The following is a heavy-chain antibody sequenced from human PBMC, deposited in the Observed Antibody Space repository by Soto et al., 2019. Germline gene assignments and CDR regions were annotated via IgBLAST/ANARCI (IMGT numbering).Heavy chain of an antibody. V-gene: IGHV4-59*08. J-gene: IGHJ4*02. CDR2: IYYSGST. CDR1: GGSISSYY. CDR3: ASLPIAVAGTHY. Sequence: SETLSLTCTVSGGSISSYYWSWIRQPPGKGLEWIGYIYYSGSTNYNPSLKSRVTISVDTSKNQFSLKLSSVTAADTAVYYCASLPIAVAGTHYWGQGTLVTVS. D-gene: IGHD6-19*01.